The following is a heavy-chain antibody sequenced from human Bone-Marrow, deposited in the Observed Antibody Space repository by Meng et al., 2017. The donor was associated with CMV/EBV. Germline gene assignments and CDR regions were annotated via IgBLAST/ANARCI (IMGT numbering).Heavy chain of an antibody. CDR3: ARNLVLPAANQYYYRNYGMDV. D-gene: IGHD2-2*01. J-gene: IGHJ6*02. CDR2: IYSVGNT. CDR1: GFTFSSYS. Sequence: GESLKISCAASGFTFSSYSMNWVRQAPGKGLEWVSTIYSVGNTYYAESVKGRFTISRDDAKNTLSRQMNSLRVDDTAAYYCARNLVLPAANQYYYRNYGMDVWGQGTTVTVSS. V-gene: IGHV3-66*02.